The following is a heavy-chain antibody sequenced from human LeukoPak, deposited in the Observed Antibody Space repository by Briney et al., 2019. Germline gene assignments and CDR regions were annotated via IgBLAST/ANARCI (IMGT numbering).Heavy chain of an antibody. D-gene: IGHD3-22*01. CDR2: INPNSGGT. J-gene: IGHJ6*03. CDR3: ARSSGYYSSLFYMHV. Sequence: ASVKVSCKASGYTFTGYYMHWVRQAPGQGLEWMGWINPNSGGTNYAQKFQGRVTMTSDMSTSTVYMELSSLRSEDTAVYYCARSSGYYSSLFYMHVWGKGTTVTVSS. CDR1: GYTFTGYY. V-gene: IGHV1-2*02.